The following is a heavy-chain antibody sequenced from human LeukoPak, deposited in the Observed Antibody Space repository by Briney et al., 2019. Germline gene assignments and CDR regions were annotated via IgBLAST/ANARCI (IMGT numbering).Heavy chain of an antibody. J-gene: IGHJ4*02. D-gene: IGHD3-10*01. CDR2: INHSGST. CDR3: ARAYGSGTQRTFDY. V-gene: IGHV4-34*01. CDR1: GGSISTYY. Sequence: PSETLSLTCTVSGGSISTYYWSWIRQPPGKGLEWIGEINHSGSTNYNPSLKSRVTISVDTSKNQFSLKLSSVTAADTAVYYCARAYGSGTQRTFDYWGQGTLVTVSS.